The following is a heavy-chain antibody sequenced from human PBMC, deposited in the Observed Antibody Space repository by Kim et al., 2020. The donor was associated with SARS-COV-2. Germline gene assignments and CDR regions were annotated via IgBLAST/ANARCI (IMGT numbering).Heavy chain of an antibody. V-gene: IGHV4-4*07. CDR2: IYTSGST. J-gene: IGHJ3*02. Sequence: SETLSLTCTVSGGSISSYYWSWIRQPAGKGLEWIGRIYTSGSTNYNPSLKSRVTMSVDTSKNQFSLKLSSVTAADTAVYYCARDIGGYCSSTSCSKGSYAFDIWGQGTMVTVSS. CDR3: ARDIGGYCSSTSCSKGSYAFDI. CDR1: GGSISSYY. D-gene: IGHD2-2*01.